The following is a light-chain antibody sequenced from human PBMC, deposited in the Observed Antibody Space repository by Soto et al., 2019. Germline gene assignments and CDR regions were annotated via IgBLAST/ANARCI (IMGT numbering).Light chain of an antibody. CDR1: QTISSN. Sequence: IVMTQSPATLSVSPGERATLSCRASQTISSNLAWYQQVPGQAPRLLIHGASTRDTGIPARFSGSGSGTEFTLTISTLQSRDFAVYDGQEYHVWPPTFGQGTRVEIK. J-gene: IGKJ1*01. CDR3: QEYHVWPPT. CDR2: GAS. V-gene: IGKV3-15*01.